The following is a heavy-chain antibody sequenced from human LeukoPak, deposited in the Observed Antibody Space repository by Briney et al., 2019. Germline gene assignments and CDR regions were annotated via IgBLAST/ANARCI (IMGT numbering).Heavy chain of an antibody. Sequence: PGRSLRLSCAASGFTFSSYGMHWVRQAPGKGLEWVAVISYDGSNKYYADSVKGRFTISRDNSKNTLYLQMNSLRAEDTAVYYCANLPEGYYGMDVWGQGTTVTVSS. CDR1: GFTFSSYG. CDR3: ANLPEGYYGMDV. V-gene: IGHV3-30*18. CDR2: ISYDGSNK. D-gene: IGHD1-14*01. J-gene: IGHJ6*02.